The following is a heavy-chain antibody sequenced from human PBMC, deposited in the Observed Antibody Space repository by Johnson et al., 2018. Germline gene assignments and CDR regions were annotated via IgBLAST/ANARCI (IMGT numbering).Heavy chain of an antibody. D-gene: IGHD5-18*01. CDR3: ARDRSELWFLDY. CDR2: ISSSSSNI. V-gene: IGHV3-21*01. J-gene: IGHJ4*02. CDR1: GLTFSTYA. Sequence: VQLVESGGGLVKPGWSLRLSCVASGLTFSTYAMNWVRQAPGKGLEWVSSISSSSSNIYYADSVKGRFTISRDNAKNSLYLQMNSLKDEDTAVYYCARDRSELWFLDYWGQGTLVTVSS.